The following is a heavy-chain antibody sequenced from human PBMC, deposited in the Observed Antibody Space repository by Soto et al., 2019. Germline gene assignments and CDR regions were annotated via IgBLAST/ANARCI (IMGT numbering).Heavy chain of an antibody. Sequence: GGSLRLSCAASGFTFSNSGMSWVRQAPGKGLEWVSGISGGAGTTYYAESVKGRFTISRDNSGNTLFLEMYSLRAEDTAVYYCARYIPGVRYYGMDVWGQGTTVTVSS. CDR2: ISGGAGTT. CDR3: ARYIPGVRYYGMDV. D-gene: IGHD2-2*01. CDR1: GFTFSNSG. V-gene: IGHV3-23*01. J-gene: IGHJ6*02.